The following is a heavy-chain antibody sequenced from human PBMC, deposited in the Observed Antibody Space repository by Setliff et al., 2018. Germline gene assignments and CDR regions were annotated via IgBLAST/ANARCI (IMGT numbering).Heavy chain of an antibody. J-gene: IGHJ5*02. CDR2: ISGDGTRP. CDR1: GFTFSIYW. CDR3: ARGGGDSGWVYT. V-gene: IGHV3-74*03. D-gene: IGHD6-19*01. Sequence: PGGSLRLSCAASGFTFSIYWMHWVRQVPGKGLEWVSRISGDGTRPTYADSVKGRFTISRDNAKKTLYLQINSLRAEDTAVYFCARGGGDSGWVYTWGQGTLVTVSS.